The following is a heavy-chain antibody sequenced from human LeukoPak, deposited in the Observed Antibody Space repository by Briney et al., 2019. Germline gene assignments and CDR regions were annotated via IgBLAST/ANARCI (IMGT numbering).Heavy chain of an antibody. D-gene: IGHD2-15*01. CDR3: ARNKGWELPAELDS. J-gene: IGHJ4*02. CDR1: GFTFKNCW. Sequence: GGSLRLSCAASGFTFKNCWMSWVRQAPGKGLEWVANIKQDGSEKYYVDSVKGRFTISRDDAKTSVYLQMNSLRAEDTAVYYCARNKGWELPAELDSWGQGTLVTVSS. CDR2: IKQDGSEK. V-gene: IGHV3-7*01.